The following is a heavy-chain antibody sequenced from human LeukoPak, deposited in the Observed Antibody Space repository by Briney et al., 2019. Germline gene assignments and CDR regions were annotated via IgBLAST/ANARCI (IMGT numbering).Heavy chain of an antibody. V-gene: IGHV4-34*01. CDR1: GGSFSGYY. J-gene: IGHJ3*02. CDR2: INHSGST. CDR3: ARGNYYGSGTLGAFDI. D-gene: IGHD3-10*01. Sequence: SETLSLICAVYGGSFSGYYWSWIRQPPGKGLEWIGEINHSGSTNYIPPLKSRVTISVDTSKNQFSLKLSSVTAADTAVYYCARGNYYGSGTLGAFDIWGQGTIVTVSS.